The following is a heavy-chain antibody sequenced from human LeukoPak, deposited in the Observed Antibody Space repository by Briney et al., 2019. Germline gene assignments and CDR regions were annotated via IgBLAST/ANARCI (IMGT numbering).Heavy chain of an antibody. D-gene: IGHD4-17*01. J-gene: IGHJ3*02. CDR2: IDPSGGRT. V-gene: IGHV1-46*01. CDR3: ARDRDVVWALSTVRGDFDI. CDR1: GYTFTSYH. Sequence: ASVKVSCKASGYTFTSYHMHWVRQAPGQGLEWMGTIDPSGGRTSYAQKFQGRVTMTTETSTNTAYMELRSLRSDDTAVYYCARDRDVVWALSTVRGDFDIWGQGTMVTVSS.